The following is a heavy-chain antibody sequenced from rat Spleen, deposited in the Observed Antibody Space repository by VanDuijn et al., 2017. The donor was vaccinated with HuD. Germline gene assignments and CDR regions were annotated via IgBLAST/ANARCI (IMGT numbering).Heavy chain of an antibody. J-gene: IGHJ2*01. V-gene: IGHV2-30*01. CDR2: IWTGGST. D-gene: IGHD1-8*01. Sequence: QVQLKESGPGLVQPSQTLSLTCTVSGFSLTSYNVHWVRQPTGKGLEWMGVIWTGGSTDYNSALKSRLSISRDTSKSQVFLKMNSLQTEDTATYYCARGSSSFDYWGQGVMVTVSS. CDR3: ARGSSSFDY. CDR1: GFSLTSYN.